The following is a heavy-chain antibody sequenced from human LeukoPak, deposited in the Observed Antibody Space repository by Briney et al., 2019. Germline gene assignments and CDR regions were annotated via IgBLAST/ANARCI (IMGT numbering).Heavy chain of an antibody. CDR3: ARPYYYDSTGYYRYYFDY. V-gene: IGHV1-18*01. D-gene: IGHD3-22*01. J-gene: IGHJ4*02. CDR1: GYTFTSYG. CDR2: ISAYNGNT. Sequence: GASVKVSCKASGYTFTSYGISWVRQAPGQGLEWMGWISAYNGNTNYAQKLQGRVTMTTDTSTSPAYMELRSLSSDDTAVYYCARPYYYDSTGYYRYYFDYWGQGTLVTVSS.